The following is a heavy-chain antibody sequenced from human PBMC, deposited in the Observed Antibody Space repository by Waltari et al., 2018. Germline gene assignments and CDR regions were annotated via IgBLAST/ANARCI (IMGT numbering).Heavy chain of an antibody. V-gene: IGHV1-58*01. J-gene: IGHJ4*02. CDR1: GFTFTSSA. CDR2: IVVGSGNT. CDR3: AACPLRFLEWLLPYYFDY. D-gene: IGHD3-3*01. Sequence: QMQLVQSGPEVKKPGTSVKVSCKASGFTFTSSAVQWVRQARGQRLEWIGWIVVGSGNTNYAQKFQERVTITRDMSTSTAYMELSSLRSEDTAVYYCAACPLRFLEWLLPYYFDYWGQGTLVTVSS.